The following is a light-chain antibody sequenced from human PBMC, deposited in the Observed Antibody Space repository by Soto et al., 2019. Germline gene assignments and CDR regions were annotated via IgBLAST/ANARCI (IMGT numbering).Light chain of an antibody. CDR3: QPYNSFSGT. CDR2: DAS. Sequence: DIQMTQSPSTLSASVGDRVTITCRASQSISSWLAWYQQKPGKAPKLLIYDASSLESGVPSRFSGSGSGTEFTLTISSLQPDDFATYYCQPYNSFSGTFGPGPKVDIK. CDR1: QSISSW. J-gene: IGKJ1*01. V-gene: IGKV1-5*01.